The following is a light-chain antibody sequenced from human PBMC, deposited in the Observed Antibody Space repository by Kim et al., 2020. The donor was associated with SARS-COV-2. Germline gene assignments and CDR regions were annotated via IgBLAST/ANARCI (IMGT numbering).Light chain of an antibody. CDR1: SSDVGGYNY. V-gene: IGLV2-14*03. CDR3: SSYTSSSTLVV. CDR2: DVS. Sequence: QSITISCTGTSSDVGGYNYVSWYQQHPGKAPKLMICDVSNRPSGVSNRFSGSKSGNTASLTISGLQAEDEADYYCSSYTSSSTLVVFGGGTQLTVL. J-gene: IGLJ2*01.